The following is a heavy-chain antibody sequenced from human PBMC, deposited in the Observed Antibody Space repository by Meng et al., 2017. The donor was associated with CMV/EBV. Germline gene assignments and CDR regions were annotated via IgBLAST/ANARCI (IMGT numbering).Heavy chain of an antibody. CDR3: ARVTSYNWNHHNWFDP. CDR1: VGSFSGYY. Sequence: YVGSFSGYYGSWTRQPPGKGLEWIGEINHSGSTNYNPSLKSRVTISVDTSKNQFSLKLSSVTAADTAVYYCARVTSYNWNHHNWFDPWGQGTLVTVSS. J-gene: IGHJ5*02. CDR2: INHSGST. D-gene: IGHD1-14*01. V-gene: IGHV4-34*01.